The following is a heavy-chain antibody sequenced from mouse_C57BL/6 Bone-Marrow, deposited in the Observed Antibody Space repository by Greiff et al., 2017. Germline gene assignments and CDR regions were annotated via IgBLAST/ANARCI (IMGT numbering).Heavy chain of an antibody. CDR2: ISNLAYSI. Sequence: EVQVVESGGGLVQPGGSLKLSCAASGFTFSDYGMAWVRQAPRKGPEWVAFISNLAYSIYYADTVTGRFTISRENAKNTLYLKMSSLRSEDTAMYYCAKHITTVPDYYAMDYWGQGTSVTVSS. CDR1: GFTFSDYG. V-gene: IGHV5-15*01. CDR3: AKHITTVPDYYAMDY. D-gene: IGHD1-1*01. J-gene: IGHJ4*01.